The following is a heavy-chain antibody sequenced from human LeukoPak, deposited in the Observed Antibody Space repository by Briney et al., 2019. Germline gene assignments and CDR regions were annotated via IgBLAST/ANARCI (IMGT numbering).Heavy chain of an antibody. CDR2: INHSGST. J-gene: IGHJ4*02. CDR1: GGSFSGYY. D-gene: IGHD6-6*01. CDR3: ARGGIAARLWDY. Sequence: SETLSLTCAVYGGSFSGYYWSWIRQPPGKGLEWIGEINHSGSTNYNPSLKSRVTISVDTSKNQFSLKLSSVTAADTAVYYCARGGIAARLWDYWGQGTLVTVSS. V-gene: IGHV4-34*01.